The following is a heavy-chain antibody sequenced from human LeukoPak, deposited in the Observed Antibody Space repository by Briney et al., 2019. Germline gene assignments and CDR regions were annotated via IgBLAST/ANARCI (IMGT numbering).Heavy chain of an antibody. CDR3: MSAHGY. V-gene: IGHV3-7*01. CDR1: GYSFSTNM. Sequence: GVSLRLSCVVCGYSFSTNMMTWVPQAPGKGLEWVATILPGGKESYRVESVKGRFTVSRDNAKNSLFLQMNSLRADDTAVYYCMSAHGYWGQGTLVTVSS. J-gene: IGHJ4*02. CDR2: ILPGGKES.